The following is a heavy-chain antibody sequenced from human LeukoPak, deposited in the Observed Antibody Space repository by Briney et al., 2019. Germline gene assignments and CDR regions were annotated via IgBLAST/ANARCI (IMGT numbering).Heavy chain of an antibody. J-gene: IGHJ4*02. CDR3: AGRAARFFDY. CDR2: IFYSGSS. D-gene: IGHD6-25*01. V-gene: IGHV4-59*01. Sequence: SETLSLTCTVSGDSLNSYYWSWIRQPPGEGLQWIGYIFYSGSSSYNASLRSRVAISVDTSKNQFPLKLTSVTAADTAVYYCAGRAARFFDYWGQGILVTVSS. CDR1: GDSLNSYY.